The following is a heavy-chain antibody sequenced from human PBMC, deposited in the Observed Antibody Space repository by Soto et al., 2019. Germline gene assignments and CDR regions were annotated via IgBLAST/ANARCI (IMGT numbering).Heavy chain of an antibody. CDR1: GFSFSSYW. CDR2: IKQGGSEK. CDR3: ARVSVATIHRYYFGY. Sequence: PGGSLMVSCAASGFSFSSYWMRWVRQAPGKGLERVASIKQGGSEKYYVDSVNGRVSISRENAKNSLYLQMNSLRAEDTAVYYCARVSVATIHRYYFGYWGQGTLVNVS. V-gene: IGHV3-7*03. D-gene: IGHD5-12*01. J-gene: IGHJ4*02.